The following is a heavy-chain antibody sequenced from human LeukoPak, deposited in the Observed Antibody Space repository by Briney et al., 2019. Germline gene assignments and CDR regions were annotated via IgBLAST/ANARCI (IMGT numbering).Heavy chain of an antibody. CDR3: ARSGIRVAGVGVY. Sequence: SVKVSCKASGGTFRSYGISWVRQAPGQGLEWMGGTIPIFGTASYPQSFQGRLSITTDESTSTAYMELRSLRSEDTAVYYCARSGIRVAGVGVYWGQGTLVTVSS. CDR1: GGTFRSYG. CDR2: TIPIFGTA. J-gene: IGHJ4*02. D-gene: IGHD6-19*01. V-gene: IGHV1-69*05.